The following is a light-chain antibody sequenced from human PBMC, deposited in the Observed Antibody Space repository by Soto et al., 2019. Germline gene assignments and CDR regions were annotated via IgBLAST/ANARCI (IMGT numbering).Light chain of an antibody. J-gene: IGLJ1*01. Sequence: QSALTQPASVSGSPGQSITISCTATSSDVGSYNLVSWYQQHPGKAPKLIICESSKRPSGVSNRFSGSKSGNTASLTISGLQSEDEADYYCCSYAGSSTLGVLGIGTKLTVL. CDR3: CSYAGSSTLGV. CDR1: SSDVGSYNL. V-gene: IGLV2-23*01. CDR2: ESS.